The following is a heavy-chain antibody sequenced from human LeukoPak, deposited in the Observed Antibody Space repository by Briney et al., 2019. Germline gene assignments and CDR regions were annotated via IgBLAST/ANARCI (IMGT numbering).Heavy chain of an antibody. CDR1: GGSISSYY. CDR3: ARGGRSAAVFN. CDR2: IYYSGST. V-gene: IGHV4-59*01. D-gene: IGHD6-13*01. J-gene: IGHJ4*02. Sequence: SETLSLTCTVSGGSISSYYWSWIRQPPGKGLEWIGYIYYSGSTNYNPSLKSRVTISVDTSKNQFSLKLSSVTAADTAVYYCARGGRSAAVFNWGQGTLVTVSS.